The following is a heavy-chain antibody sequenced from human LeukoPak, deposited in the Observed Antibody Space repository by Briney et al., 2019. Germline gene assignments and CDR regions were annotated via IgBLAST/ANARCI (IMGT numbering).Heavy chain of an antibody. CDR1: GFTFSTYS. Sequence: SGGSLRLSCAASGFTFSTYSMNWVRQAPGKGLEWVSSISSGSSFIYYADSVKGRFTISRDNAKNSLFLQMNSLRAKDTAVYYCARESSGYFYWGQGTLVTVSS. D-gene: IGHD3-22*01. CDR2: ISSGSSFI. V-gene: IGHV3-21*01. J-gene: IGHJ4*02. CDR3: ARESSGYFY.